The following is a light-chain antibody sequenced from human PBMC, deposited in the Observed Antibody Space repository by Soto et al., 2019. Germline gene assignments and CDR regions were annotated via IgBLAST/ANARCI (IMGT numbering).Light chain of an antibody. Sequence: EIVLTQSPGTLSLSPGERATLSCRASQSVSNSYLAWYQQKPGQAPRLLIYGVSNRATGIPDRFSGSGSGTDFTLTVSRLEPEDFAVYYCQQYASSPQTFGQGTKVEFK. V-gene: IGKV3-20*01. CDR3: QQYASSPQT. CDR2: GVS. J-gene: IGKJ1*01. CDR1: QSVSNSY.